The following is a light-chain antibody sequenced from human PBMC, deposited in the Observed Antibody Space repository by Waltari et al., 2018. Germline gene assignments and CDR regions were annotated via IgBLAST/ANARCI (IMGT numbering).Light chain of an antibody. J-gene: IGKJ5*01. V-gene: IGKV1-13*02. CDR2: YAS. CDR1: QDINND. CDR3: QHFKTYPIT. Sequence: IQLTQSPSSLSASVADRVTIACRASQDINNDLAWYQQKPGKAPKLLIYYASSLQSGVPSRFSGSGSGTDFTLTISSLQPEDFATYHCQHFKTYPITFGQGTRLEIK.